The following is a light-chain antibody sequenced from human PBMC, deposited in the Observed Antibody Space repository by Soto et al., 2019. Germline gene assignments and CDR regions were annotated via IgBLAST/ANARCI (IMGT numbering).Light chain of an antibody. CDR1: QTVSSNF. CDR2: GAS. V-gene: IGKV3-20*01. Sequence: ETVLTQSPGTLSLSPGERATLSCRASQTVSSNFLGWYQQKPGQAPWLLIYGASSRATGIPDRFSGSGSGTDFTLTISRLEPEDFAVYYCQQYNNWPRTFGQGTKVDIK. CDR3: QQYNNWPRT. J-gene: IGKJ1*01.